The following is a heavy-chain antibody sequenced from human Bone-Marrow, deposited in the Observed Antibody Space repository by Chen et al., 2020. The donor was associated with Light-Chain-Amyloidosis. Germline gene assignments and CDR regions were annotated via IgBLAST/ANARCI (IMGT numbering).Heavy chain of an antibody. V-gene: IGHV4-39*01. D-gene: IGHD2-8*01. CDR1: GGSIHSSDYY. Sequence: QLQLQEAGPGLVKPSETLSLTCTISGGSIHSSDYYWGWFRQPPGKGLEWVATVYYGGSTYYNPALKNRVLISVDTSRNQFSLKLASVTASDTAVYFCARNCTSEIRGGWFDPWGPGTLVTVSS. CDR2: VYYGGST. CDR3: ARNCTSEIRGGWFDP. J-gene: IGHJ5*02.